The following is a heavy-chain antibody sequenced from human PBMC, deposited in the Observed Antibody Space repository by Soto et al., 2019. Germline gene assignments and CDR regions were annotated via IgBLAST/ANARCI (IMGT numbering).Heavy chain of an antibody. CDR2: INHSGST. Sequence: SETLSLTCAVYGGSFSGYYWSWIRQPPGKGLEWIGEINHSGSTNYNPSLKSRVTISVDTSKNQFSLKLSSVTAADTAVYYCARGGRLRGITMVRGVPRWFDPWGQGTLVTVSS. CDR3: ARGGRLRGITMVRGVPRWFDP. J-gene: IGHJ5*02. CDR1: GGSFSGYY. D-gene: IGHD3-10*01. V-gene: IGHV4-34*01.